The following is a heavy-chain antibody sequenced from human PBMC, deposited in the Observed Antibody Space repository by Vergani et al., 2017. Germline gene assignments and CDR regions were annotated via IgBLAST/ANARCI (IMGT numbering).Heavy chain of an antibody. CDR3: ARSYYDSSGYYPFDY. CDR2: MNPNSGNT. J-gene: IGHJ4*02. V-gene: IGHV1-8*01. Sequence: QVQLVQSGAEVKKPGASVKVSCKASGYTFTSYDINWVRQATGQGLEWMGWMNPNSGNTGYAQKFQGRVTITADESTSTAYMELSSLRSEDTAVYYCARSYYDSSGYYPFDYWGQGTLVTVSS. D-gene: IGHD3-22*01. CDR1: GYTFTSYD.